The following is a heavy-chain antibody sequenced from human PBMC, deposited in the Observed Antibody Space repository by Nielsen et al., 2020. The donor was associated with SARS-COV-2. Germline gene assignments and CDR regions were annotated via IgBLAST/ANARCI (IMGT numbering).Heavy chain of an antibody. D-gene: IGHD6-19*01. CDR2: IYSGGSST. CDR1: GFTFRSYA. J-gene: IGHJ4*02. V-gene: IGHV3-23*03. Sequence: GESLKISCAASGFTFRSYAMNWVRQAPGKGLEWVSVIYSGGSSTYYADSVKGRFTISRDNSKNTLYLQMNSLRAEDTAVYYCAKGEEDSSGWYSGWLGYNRAVLFDYWGQGTLVTVSS. CDR3: AKGEEDSSGWYSGWLGYNRAVLFDY.